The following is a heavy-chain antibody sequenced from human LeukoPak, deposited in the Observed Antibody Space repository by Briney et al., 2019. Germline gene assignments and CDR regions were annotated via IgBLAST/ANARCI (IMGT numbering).Heavy chain of an antibody. CDR2: IYYSGST. D-gene: IGHD1-26*01. V-gene: IGHV4-59*08. CDR3: ARWSGSYYGVFDY. CDR1: GGSFSGYY. Sequence: SETLSLTCAVYGGSFSGYYWSWIRQPPGKGLEWIGYIYYSGSTNYNPSLKSRVAISVDTSKNQFSLKLSSVTAADTAVYYCARWSGSYYGVFDYWGQGTLVTVSS. J-gene: IGHJ4*02.